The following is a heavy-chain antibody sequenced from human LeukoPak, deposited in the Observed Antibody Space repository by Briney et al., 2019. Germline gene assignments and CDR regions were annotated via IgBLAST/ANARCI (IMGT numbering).Heavy chain of an antibody. CDR1: GFTFDDYG. CDR2: INWNGGST. D-gene: IGHD3-10*01. V-gene: IGHV3-20*04. Sequence: GGSLRLSCAASGFTFDDYGMSWVRQAPGKGLEWVSGINWNGGSTGYADSVKGRFTISRDNAKNSLYLQMNSLRAEDTALYYCARAPSLLWFETETYYFDYWGQGTLVTVSS. J-gene: IGHJ4*02. CDR3: ARAPSLLWFETETYYFDY.